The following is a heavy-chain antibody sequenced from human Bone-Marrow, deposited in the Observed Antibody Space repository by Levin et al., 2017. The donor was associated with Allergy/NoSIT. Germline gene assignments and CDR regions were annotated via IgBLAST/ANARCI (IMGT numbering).Heavy chain of an antibody. CDR2: ISSTSTSM. CDR1: GITFRAYS. J-gene: IGHJ4*02. Sequence: RAGGSLRLSCVVSGITFRAYSMNWVRQAPGKGLEWLAYISSTSTSMIYADSVKDRFTVSRDNADNTAFLQLNTVRAEDTAVYYCATGPLSGNGWFFANWGLGTLVSVSS. D-gene: IGHD1-26*01. CDR3: ATGPLSGNGWFFAN. V-gene: IGHV3-48*01.